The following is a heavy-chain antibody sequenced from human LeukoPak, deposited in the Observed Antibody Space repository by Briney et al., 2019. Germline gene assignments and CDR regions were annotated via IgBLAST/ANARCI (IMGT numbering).Heavy chain of an antibody. CDR1: GASMRDYY. V-gene: IGHV4-59*08. J-gene: IGHJ4*02. CDR3: VRRVRYFGQNDY. D-gene: IGHD3-9*01. CDR2: IYYTGRT. Sequence: SETLSLTCTVSGASMRDYYWSWIRQPPGKGLEWIGYIYYTGRTNYNPSLKSRVTMSVDTSKNQVQLKLSSVAAADSAGYYCVRRVRYFGQNDYWGQGTLVTVSS.